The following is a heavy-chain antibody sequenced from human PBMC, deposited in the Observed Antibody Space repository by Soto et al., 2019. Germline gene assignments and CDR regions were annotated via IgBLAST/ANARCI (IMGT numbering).Heavy chain of an antibody. CDR1: GYTFITYD. Sequence: ASVKVSCKASGYTFITYDIHWVRQATGQGLEWMGWMNPYNGNAGYAQKFQGRVTMTRNTSISTAYMELSSLRSEDTAVYFCARRKERSGPHYFDSWGQGTLVTVSS. V-gene: IGHV1-8*01. CDR3: ARRKERSGPHYFDS. J-gene: IGHJ4*02. CDR2: MNPYNGNA. D-gene: IGHD6-25*01.